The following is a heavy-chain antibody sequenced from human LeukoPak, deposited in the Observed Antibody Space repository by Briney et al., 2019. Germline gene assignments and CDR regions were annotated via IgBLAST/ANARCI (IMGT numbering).Heavy chain of an antibody. Sequence: PSETLSLTCTVSGGSISSYYWSWIRQPPGKGLEWIGYIYYSGSTNYNPSLKSRVTISVDTSKNQFSLKLSSVTAADTAVYYCARDGISSSSDRILDYWGQGTLVTVSS. CDR3: ARDGISSSSDRILDY. CDR1: GGSISSYY. D-gene: IGHD6-6*01. J-gene: IGHJ4*02. CDR2: IYYSGST. V-gene: IGHV4-59*12.